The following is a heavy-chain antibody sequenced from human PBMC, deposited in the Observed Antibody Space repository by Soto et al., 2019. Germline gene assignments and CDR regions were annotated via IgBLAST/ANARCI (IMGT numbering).Heavy chain of an antibody. V-gene: IGHV4-4*02. CDR2: LSRGDER. CDR3: ATQTISYTWGV. Sequence: QVQLQESGPGLVKPSETLSLTCTVSGAPITTTKWWAWVRLPPGKGLEWIGELSRGDERSSNPSLEGRFTMSLDKSHNPCSLKLTSVTAADTAIYYCATQTISYTWGVWGRGTSVTVSS. CDR1: GAPITTTKW. J-gene: IGHJ6*02. D-gene: IGHD3-16*01.